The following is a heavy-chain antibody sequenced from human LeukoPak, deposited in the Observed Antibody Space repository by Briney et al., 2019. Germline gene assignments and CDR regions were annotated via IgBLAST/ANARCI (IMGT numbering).Heavy chain of an antibody. D-gene: IGHD3-10*01. V-gene: IGHV4-4*09. CDR2: IYTSGST. CDR3: ARHDGSGSYPEDNWFDP. CDR1: GGSISSYY. J-gene: IGHJ5*02. Sequence: PSETLSLTCTVSGGSISSYYWSWIRQPPGKGLEWIGYIYTSGSTNYNPSLKSRVTISVDTSKNQFSPKLSSVTAADTAVYYCARHDGSGSYPEDNWFDPWGQGTLVTVSP.